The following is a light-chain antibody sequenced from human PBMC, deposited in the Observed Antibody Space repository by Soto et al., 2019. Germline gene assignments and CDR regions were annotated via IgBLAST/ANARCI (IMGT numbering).Light chain of an antibody. CDR1: QSVSSSY. CDR3: QQYDNWPIT. J-gene: IGKJ5*01. V-gene: IGKV3-20*01. Sequence: EIGLTQSPCTLSLSPGERATLSCRASQSVSSSYLAWYQQKPGQAPRLLIYDTSSRATGVPDRFSGSGSGTDFTLTISRLEPEDSAVYFCQQYDNWPITFAQGTRLEIK. CDR2: DTS.